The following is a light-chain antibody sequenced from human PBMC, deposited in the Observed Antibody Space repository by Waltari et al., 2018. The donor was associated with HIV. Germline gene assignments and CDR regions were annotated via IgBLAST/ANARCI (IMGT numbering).Light chain of an antibody. V-gene: IGLV3-25*03. Sequence: SYELTQPPSVSVSPGQTARITCPGTALPKQYAYWYKQKPGQAPVLVIYKDNERPSGIPERFSGSSSGTTVTLTISGVQTEDEADYYCQSADSSGTYPDVFGTGTKVTVL. CDR3: QSADSSGTYPDV. CDR2: KDN. CDR1: ALPKQY. J-gene: IGLJ1*01.